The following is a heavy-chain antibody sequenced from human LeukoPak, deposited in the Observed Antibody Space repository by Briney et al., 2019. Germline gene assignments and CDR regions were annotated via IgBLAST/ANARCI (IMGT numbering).Heavy chain of an antibody. V-gene: IGHV3-33*01. CDR2: IWYDGSNK. CDR3: ARGYYDILTGYSALDAFDI. CDR1: GFTFSSYG. D-gene: IGHD3-9*01. Sequence: GGSLRLSCAASGFTFSSYGMHWVRQAPGKGLEWVAVIWYDGSNKYYADSVKGRFTISRDNSKNTLYLQMNSLRAEDTAVYYCARGYYDILTGYSALDAFDIWGQGKMVTVSS. J-gene: IGHJ3*02.